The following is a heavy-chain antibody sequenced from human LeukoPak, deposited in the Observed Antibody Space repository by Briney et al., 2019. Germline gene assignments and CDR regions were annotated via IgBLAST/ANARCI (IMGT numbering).Heavy chain of an antibody. V-gene: IGHV4-59*01. CDR3: ARDKYGDHPDY. J-gene: IGHJ4*02. Sequence: PSETLSLTCTVSGGSITSYYWNWIRQPPGKGLEWIGYIYYSGSTNYNPSLKSRVTISVDTSKNQFSLKLSSVTAADTAVYYCARDKYGDHPDYWGQGTLVTVSS. D-gene: IGHD4-17*01. CDR2: IYYSGST. CDR1: GGSITSYY.